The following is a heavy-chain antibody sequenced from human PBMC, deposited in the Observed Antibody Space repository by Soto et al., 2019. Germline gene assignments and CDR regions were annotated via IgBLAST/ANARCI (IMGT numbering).Heavy chain of an antibody. CDR2: ISSSSSYI. D-gene: IGHD7-27*01. Sequence: EVQLVESGGGLVKPGGSLRLSCAASGFTFSSYSMNWVRQAPGKGLEWVSSISSSSSYIYYADSVKGRFTISRDNAKNSLYLQMNSLRAEDTAVYYCARHWGWGAADYFDYWGQGTLVTVSS. J-gene: IGHJ4*02. CDR1: GFTFSSYS. CDR3: ARHWGWGAADYFDY. V-gene: IGHV3-21*01.